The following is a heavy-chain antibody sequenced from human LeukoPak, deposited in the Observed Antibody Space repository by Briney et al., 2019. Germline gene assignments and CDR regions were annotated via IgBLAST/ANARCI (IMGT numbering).Heavy chain of an antibody. V-gene: IGHV3-66*04. CDR3: ARPSLTLTADPYYYYGMDV. Sequence: PGGSLRLSCAASGFTVSSNYMSWVRQAPGKGLEWGSVIYSGGSTYYADSVKGRFTISRDNSKNTLYLQMNSLRAEDSAVYYCARPSLTLTADPYYYYGMDVWGQGTTVTVSS. J-gene: IGHJ6*02. D-gene: IGHD2-2*01. CDR2: IYSGGST. CDR1: GFTVSSNY.